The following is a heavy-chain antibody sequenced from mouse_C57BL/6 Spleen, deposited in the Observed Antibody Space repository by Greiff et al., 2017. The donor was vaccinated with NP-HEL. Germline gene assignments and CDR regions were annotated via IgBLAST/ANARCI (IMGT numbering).Heavy chain of an antibody. Sequence: EVQVVESGGGLVQPGGSLSLSCAASGFTFTDYYMSWVRQPPGKALEWLGFFRNKANGYTTEYSASVKGRFTISRDNSQSILYLQMSALRAEDSATYYCARYGYYGSFGYWGQGTTLTVSS. CDR3: ARYGYYGSFGY. CDR2: FRNKANGYTT. D-gene: IGHD1-1*01. V-gene: IGHV7-3*01. J-gene: IGHJ2*01. CDR1: GFTFTDYY.